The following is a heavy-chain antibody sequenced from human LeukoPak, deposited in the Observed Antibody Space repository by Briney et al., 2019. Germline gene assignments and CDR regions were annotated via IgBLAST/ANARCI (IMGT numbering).Heavy chain of an antibody. D-gene: IGHD3-10*01. CDR2: IDYSGAT. Sequence: PSETLSLTCTVSGGSISTYYWSWIRQPPGKGLEWIVYIDYSGATNYNPSLKSRVTMSVDTSKHQFSLKLSSVTAADTAVYYCARVGSYCFEYWGQGTLVTVSS. V-gene: IGHV4-59*01. CDR1: GGSISTYY. CDR3: ARVGSYCFEY. J-gene: IGHJ4*02.